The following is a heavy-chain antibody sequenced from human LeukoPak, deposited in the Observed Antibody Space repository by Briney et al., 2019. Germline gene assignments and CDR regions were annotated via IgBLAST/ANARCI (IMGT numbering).Heavy chain of an antibody. V-gene: IGHV3-7*01. CDR2: IKKDGSEK. J-gene: IGHJ3*01. Sequence: GGSLRLSCVASGFTFSAYWVNWVRQAPGKGLEWVANIKKDGSEKYYVDSVKGRFTISRDNAKNSLYLQMNSLRAEDTAVYYCARDRTMASWGQGTAVTVSS. CDR1: GFTFSAYW. D-gene: IGHD4/OR15-4a*01. CDR3: ARDRTMAS.